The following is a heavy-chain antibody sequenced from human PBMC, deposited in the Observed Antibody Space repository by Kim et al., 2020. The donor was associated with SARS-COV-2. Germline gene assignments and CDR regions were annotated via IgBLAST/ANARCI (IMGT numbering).Heavy chain of an antibody. CDR3: ARDSPATRRRWLPFDP. J-gene: IGHJ5*02. Sequence: GGSLRLSCAASGFTFSSYGMHWVRQAPGKGLEWVAVIWYDGSNKYYADSVKGRFTISRDNSKNTLYLQMNSLRAEDTAVYYCARDSPATRRRWLPFDPWGQGTLVTVSS. CDR1: GFTFSSYG. CDR2: IWYDGSNK. D-gene: IGHD5-12*01. V-gene: IGHV3-33*01.